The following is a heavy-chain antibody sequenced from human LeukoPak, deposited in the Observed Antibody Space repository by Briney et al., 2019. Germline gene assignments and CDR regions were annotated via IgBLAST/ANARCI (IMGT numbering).Heavy chain of an antibody. CDR3: ARDATYQLLYAYY. V-gene: IGHV1-69*01. D-gene: IGHD2-2*02. Sequence: XXLXXXGGIIPIFGTANYAQKFQGRVTITADESTSTAYMELSSLRSEDTAVYYCARDATYQLLYAYYWGQGTLVTVSS. CDR2: IIPIFGTA. J-gene: IGHJ4*02.